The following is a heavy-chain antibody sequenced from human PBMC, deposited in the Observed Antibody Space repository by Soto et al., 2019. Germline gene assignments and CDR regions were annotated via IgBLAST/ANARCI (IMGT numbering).Heavy chain of an antibody. V-gene: IGHV1-8*01. CDR2: MNPNSGNT. D-gene: IGHD4-17*01. Sequence: GASVKVSCKASGYTFTSYDINWVRQAPGQGLEYLGWMNPNSGNTAYVQKFQGRVTMTWDTSITTAYMELSSLRSEDTAVYFCARGIKYGAYSRWFDPWGQGTLVTVS. J-gene: IGHJ5*02. CDR3: ARGIKYGAYSRWFDP. CDR1: GYTFTSYD.